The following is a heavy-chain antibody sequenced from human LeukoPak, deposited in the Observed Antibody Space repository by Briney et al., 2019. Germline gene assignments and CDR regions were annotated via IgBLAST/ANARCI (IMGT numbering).Heavy chain of an antibody. CDR2: IYYGGST. Sequence: SETLSLTCTVSGGSISSYYWSWIRQPPGKGLEWIGYIYYGGSTKYNPSLKSRVTISVDTSKNQFSLKLSSVTAADTAVYYCARHGGVGSGSYWYYFDYWGQGTLVTVSS. J-gene: IGHJ4*02. V-gene: IGHV4-59*08. CDR1: GGSISSYY. CDR3: ARHGGVGSGSYWYYFDY. D-gene: IGHD3-10*01.